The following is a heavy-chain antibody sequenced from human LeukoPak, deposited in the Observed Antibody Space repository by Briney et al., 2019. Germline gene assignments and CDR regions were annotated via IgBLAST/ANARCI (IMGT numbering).Heavy chain of an antibody. CDR1: GGSISTFY. V-gene: IGHV4-34*01. D-gene: IGHD6-13*01. J-gene: IGHJ6*03. CDR2: INHSGST. CDR3: ARAGSSSWLNYYYYYMDV. Sequence: SETLSLTCTVSGGSISTFYWSWIRQPPGKGLEWIGEINHSGSTNYNPSLKSRVTISVDTSKNQFSLKLSSVTAADTAVYYCARAGSSSWLNYYYYYMDVWGKGTTVTVS.